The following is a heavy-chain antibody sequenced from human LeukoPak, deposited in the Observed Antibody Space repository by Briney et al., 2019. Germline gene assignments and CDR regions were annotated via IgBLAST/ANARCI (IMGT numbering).Heavy chain of an antibody. D-gene: IGHD5-12*01. CDR3: ARQIRGYSGYDKGFLYYYMDV. Sequence: PSETLSLTCTVSGGSISSYYWSWIRQPPGKGLEWIGYIYTSGSTNYNPSLKSRVTISVDTSKNQFSLKLSSVTAADTAVYYCARQIRGYSGYDKGFLYYYMDVWSKGTTVTVSS. CDR1: GGSISSYY. CDR2: IYTSGST. J-gene: IGHJ6*03. V-gene: IGHV4-4*09.